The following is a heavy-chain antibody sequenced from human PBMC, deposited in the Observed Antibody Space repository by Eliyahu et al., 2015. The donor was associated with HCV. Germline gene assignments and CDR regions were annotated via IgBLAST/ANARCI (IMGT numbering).Heavy chain of an antibody. J-gene: IGHJ6*02. Sequence: EVQLLESGGGLVQPGGSLRLSCAASGFTFSSYAMSWVRQAPGKGLEWVSAISGSGGSTYYADSVKGRFTISRDNSKNTLYLQMNSLRAEDTAVYYCAKDGTMVRGVIINYYYYGMDVWGQGTTVTVSS. CDR2: ISGSGGST. V-gene: IGHV3-23*01. CDR1: GFTFSSYA. D-gene: IGHD3-10*01. CDR3: AKDGTMVRGVIINYYYYGMDV.